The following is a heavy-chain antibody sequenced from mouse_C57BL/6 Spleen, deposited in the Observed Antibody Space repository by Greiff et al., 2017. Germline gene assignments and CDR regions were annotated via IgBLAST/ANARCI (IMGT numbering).Heavy chain of an antibody. Sequence: QVQLKESGPGLVQPSQSLSITCTVSGFSLTSYGVHWVRQSPGKGLEWLGVIWRGGSTDYNAAFMSRLSITKDNSKSQVFFKMNSLQADDTAIYYCAKEGLDSNYVNFDYWGQGTTLTVSS. CDR2: IWRGGST. J-gene: IGHJ2*01. CDR1: GFSLTSYG. V-gene: IGHV2-5*01. CDR3: AKEGLDSNYVNFDY. D-gene: IGHD2-5*01.